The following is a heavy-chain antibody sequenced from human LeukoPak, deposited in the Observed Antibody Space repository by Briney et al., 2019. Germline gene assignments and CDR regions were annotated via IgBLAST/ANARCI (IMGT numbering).Heavy chain of an antibody. Sequence: PGGSLRLSCAASGFTFSSYAMHWVRQAPGKGLEWVAVISYDGSNKYYADSVKGRFTISRDNAKNSLYLQMNSLRAEDTAVYYCARDLGLAGIAAAGTGFDYWGQGTLVTVSS. D-gene: IGHD6-13*01. J-gene: IGHJ4*02. CDR1: GFTFSSYA. CDR2: ISYDGSNK. V-gene: IGHV3-30-3*01. CDR3: ARDLGLAGIAAAGTGFDY.